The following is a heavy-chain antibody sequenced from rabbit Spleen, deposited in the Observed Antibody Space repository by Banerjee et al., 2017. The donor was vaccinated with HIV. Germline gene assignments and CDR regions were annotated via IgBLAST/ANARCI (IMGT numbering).Heavy chain of an antibody. V-gene: IGHV1S47*01. D-gene: IGHD4-1*01. CDR1: GFDFNNYG. CDR2: IVPIFGNT. CDR3: VSYAGDVADDIGCNFGL. Sequence: QEQLVESGGGLVQPGASLKLSCKGSGFDFNNYGVSWVHQAPGKGPEWMVYIVPIFGNTYCANWLKGRSTVSSTYAQTTPNLQLSNLTAAATATSFCVSYAGDVADDIGCNFGLWGPGTLVTVS. J-gene: IGHJ4*01.